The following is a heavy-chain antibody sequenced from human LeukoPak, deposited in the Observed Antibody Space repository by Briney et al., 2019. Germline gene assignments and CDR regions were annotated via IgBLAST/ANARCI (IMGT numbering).Heavy chain of an antibody. Sequence: ASVKVSCKASGYTFTGYYMHWVRQAPGQGLEWMGWINPNSGGTNYAQKFQGRVTMTRDTSISTAYMELSRLRSDDTAVYYCARAPASTSYVYYYYYYMDVWGKGTTVTVSS. CDR3: ARAPASTSYVYYYYYYMDV. J-gene: IGHJ6*03. V-gene: IGHV1-2*02. CDR2: INPNSGGT. CDR1: GYTFTGYY. D-gene: IGHD2-2*01.